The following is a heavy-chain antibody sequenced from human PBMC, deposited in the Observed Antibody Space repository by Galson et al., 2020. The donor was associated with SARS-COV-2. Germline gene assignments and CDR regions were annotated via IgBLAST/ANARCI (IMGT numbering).Heavy chain of an antibody. CDR1: GFTFTNYA. CDR2: MSATGGTT. D-gene: IGHD3-10*01. V-gene: IGHV3-23*01. Sequence: GGSLRLSCAVSGFTFTNYAMSWVRQAPGKGLEWVSSMSATGGTTYYSKSVRGRFTMSRDNSKNMLYLQVNSLSAEDTALYYCSKDQWGSAWFGESLGMDVWGQGTTVTVSS. CDR3: SKDQWGSAWFGESLGMDV. J-gene: IGHJ6*02.